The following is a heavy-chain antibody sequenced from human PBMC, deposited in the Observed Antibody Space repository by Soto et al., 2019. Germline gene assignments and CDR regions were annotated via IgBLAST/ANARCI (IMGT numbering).Heavy chain of an antibody. CDR2: IIPIFGTA. V-gene: IGHV1-69*13. CDR3: ASLLDYYDSSGYYVEYFDY. D-gene: IGHD3-22*01. Sequence: GASVKVSCKASGGTFSSYAISWVRQAPGQGLEWMGGIIPIFGTANYAQKFQGRVTITADESTSTAYMELSSLRSEDTAVYYCASLLDYYDSSGYYVEYFDYWGRGTLVTVSS. CDR1: GGTFSSYA. J-gene: IGHJ4*02.